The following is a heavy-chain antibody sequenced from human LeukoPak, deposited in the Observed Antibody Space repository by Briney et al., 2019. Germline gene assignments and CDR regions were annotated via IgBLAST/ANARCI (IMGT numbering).Heavy chain of an antibody. J-gene: IGHJ4*02. D-gene: IGHD6-19*01. Sequence: ASVKVSCKASGGTFSSYAISWVRQAPGQGLEWVGRITPIFGTANYAQKFQGRVTITTDESTSTAYMELSSLRSEDTAVYYCARSPLRSGGPWGSFDYWGQGTLVTVSS. V-gene: IGHV1-69*05. CDR1: GGTFSSYA. CDR2: ITPIFGTA. CDR3: ARSPLRSGGPWGSFDY.